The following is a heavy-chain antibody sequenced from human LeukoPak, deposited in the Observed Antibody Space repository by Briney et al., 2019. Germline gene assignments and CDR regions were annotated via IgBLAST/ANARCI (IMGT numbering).Heavy chain of an antibody. Sequence: ASVKVSCKASGYPFTDYYMQWVRQAPGQGLEWMGWINPNTGRRNYAQKFQGRVTMTRDTSINTAYMELSSLRSDDTAVYYCARENYYYENWGQGTLVTVSS. CDR3: ARENYYYEN. V-gene: IGHV1-2*02. CDR1: GYPFTDYY. CDR2: INPNTGRR. D-gene: IGHD3-22*01. J-gene: IGHJ4*02.